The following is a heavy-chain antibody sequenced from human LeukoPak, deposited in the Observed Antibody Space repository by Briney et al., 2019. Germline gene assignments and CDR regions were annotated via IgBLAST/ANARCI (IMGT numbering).Heavy chain of an antibody. Sequence: ASVKVSCKASGYTFTAYYMHWVRQAPGQGLEWMGWINPKNADTTYAQKFQGRVTMTRDTSISTAYMELSRLRSDDTAVYYCARVGRIAAAGIKSREFAFYYWGQGTLVTVSS. J-gene: IGHJ4*02. D-gene: IGHD6-13*01. CDR2: INPKNADT. CDR1: GYTFTAYY. CDR3: ARVGRIAAAGIKSREFAFYY. V-gene: IGHV1-2*02.